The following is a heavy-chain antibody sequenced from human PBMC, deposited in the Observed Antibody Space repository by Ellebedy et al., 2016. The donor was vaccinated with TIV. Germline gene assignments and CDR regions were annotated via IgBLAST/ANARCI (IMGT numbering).Heavy chain of an antibody. CDR2: FDPEDGET. V-gene: IGHV1-24*01. Sequence: ASVKVSXXVSGYTLTDLSMHWVRQAPGKGLEWMGGFDPEDGETIYAQKFQGRVTMTEDTSTDTAYMELSSLRSEDTAVYYCATDSSLVAYDSSGYPVWWGQGTLVTVSS. CDR1: GYTLTDLS. D-gene: IGHD3-22*01. CDR3: ATDSSLVAYDSSGYPVW. J-gene: IGHJ4*02.